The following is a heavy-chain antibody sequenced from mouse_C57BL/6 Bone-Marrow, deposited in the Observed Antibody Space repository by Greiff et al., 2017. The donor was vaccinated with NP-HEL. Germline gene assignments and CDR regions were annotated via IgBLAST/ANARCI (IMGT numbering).Heavy chain of an antibody. CDR3: ARYIRTFFDY. Sequence: DVMLVESGGGLVQPGGSLSLSCAASGFTFTDYYMSWVRQPPGKALEWLGFIRNKANGYTTEYSASVKGRFTISRDNSQSILYLQMNALRAVDSATYYCARYIRTFFDYWGQGTTLTVSS. CDR1: GFTFTDYY. V-gene: IGHV7-3*01. J-gene: IGHJ2*01. CDR2: IRNKANGYTT.